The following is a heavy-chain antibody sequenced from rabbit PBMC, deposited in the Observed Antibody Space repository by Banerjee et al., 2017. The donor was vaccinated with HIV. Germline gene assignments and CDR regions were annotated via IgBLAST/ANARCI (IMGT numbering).Heavy chain of an antibody. CDR1: GFSFSNKYV. V-gene: IGHV1S45*01. CDR3: AGGSYYVGFNL. Sequence: QEQLEESGGGLVQPEGSLTLTCTASGFSFSNKYVMCWVRQAPGKGLEWIACINTSSGNTVYATWAKGRFTISKTSSTTVTLQMTSQTAADTATYFCAGGSYYVGFNLWGQGTLVTVS. D-gene: IGHD8-1*01. J-gene: IGHJ4*01. CDR2: INTSSGNT.